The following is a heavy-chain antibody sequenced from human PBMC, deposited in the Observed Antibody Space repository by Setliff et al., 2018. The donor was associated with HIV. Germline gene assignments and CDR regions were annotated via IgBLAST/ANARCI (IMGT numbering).Heavy chain of an antibody. V-gene: IGHV4-59*08. CDR1: GGSITSYY. CDR3: ARQGGYNSPLMV. CDR2: IFDSGTT. Sequence: TLSLTCTVSGGSITSYYWNWIRQSPGKGLEWIGYIFDSGTTKYNPSVTSRVTISVDASKNQFFLQLISVTAADTAVYYCARQGGYNSPLMVWGQGKPVTVSS. J-gene: IGHJ4*02. D-gene: IGHD3-10*01.